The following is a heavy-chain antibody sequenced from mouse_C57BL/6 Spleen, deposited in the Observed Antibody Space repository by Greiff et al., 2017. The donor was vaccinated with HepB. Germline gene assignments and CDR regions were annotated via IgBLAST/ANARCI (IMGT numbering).Heavy chain of an antibody. CDR3: EREGTLYYFDY. CDR1: GYTFTSYW. V-gene: IGHV1-53*01. J-gene: IGHJ2*01. D-gene: IGHD1-3*01. Sequence: QVQLQQPGTELVKPGASVKLSCKASGYTFTSYWMDWVKQRPGQGLEWIGNINPSNGGTNYNEKFKGKATLTVDKSSSTAYMQLSSLTSEDSAVYYCEREGTLYYFDYWGQGTTLTVSS. CDR2: INPSNGGT.